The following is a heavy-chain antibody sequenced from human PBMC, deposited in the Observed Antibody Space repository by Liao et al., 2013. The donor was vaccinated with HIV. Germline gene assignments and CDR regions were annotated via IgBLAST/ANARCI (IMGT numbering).Heavy chain of an antibody. CDR3: ARDTVWGIDY. CDR2: IYASGGT. V-gene: IGHV4-4*07. CDR1: GGSISSYY. J-gene: IGHJ4*02. Sequence: QVQLQESGPGVVKPTETLSLTCTVSGGSISSYYWTWIRQPAGKGLEWIGRIYASGGTKYNPSLKSRVTMSVDTSRNQFSLKLSSVTAADTAVYYCARDTVWGIDYWGQGTLVTVSS. D-gene: IGHD3-16*01.